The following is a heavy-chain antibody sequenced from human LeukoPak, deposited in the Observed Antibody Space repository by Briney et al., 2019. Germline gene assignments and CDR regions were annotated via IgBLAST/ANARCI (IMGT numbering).Heavy chain of an antibody. CDR2: ISWNSYRI. V-gene: IGHV3-9*01. D-gene: IGHD6-13*01. CDR3: AKDISAAAGEDFYYGMDV. J-gene: IGHJ6*02. Sequence: GGSLRLSCAASGFTFSSYAMSWVRQAPGKGLEWVSGISWNSYRIGYADSVKGRFTISRDNAKNSLYLQMNSLRAEDTALYYCAKDISAAAGEDFYYGMDVWDHGTTVTVSS. CDR1: GFTFSSYA.